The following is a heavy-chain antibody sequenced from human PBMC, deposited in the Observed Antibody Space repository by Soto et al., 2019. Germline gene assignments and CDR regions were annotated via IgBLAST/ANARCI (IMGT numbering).Heavy chain of an antibody. CDR2: ISSSGGST. Sequence: EVQLVESGGGLVQPGGSLRLSCAASGFTFSNYAMNWVRQAPGKGLEWVSTISSSGGSTYYADSVKGRFTVSRDNSKNTLYLQINSLRAEDTAVYYCARDPSTGFADCWGQGTLVTVSS. D-gene: IGHD3-9*01. CDR3: ARDPSTGFADC. V-gene: IGHV3-23*04. CDR1: GFTFSNYA. J-gene: IGHJ4*02.